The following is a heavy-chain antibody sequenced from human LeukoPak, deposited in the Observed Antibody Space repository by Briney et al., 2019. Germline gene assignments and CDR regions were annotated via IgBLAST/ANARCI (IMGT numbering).Heavy chain of an antibody. D-gene: IGHD3-16*02. Sequence: GGSLRLSCAASGFTFSSYWMHWVRQAPGKGLVWVSRINSDGSSTSYADSVKGRFTISRDNAKNALYLQMNSLRAEDTAVYYCARAPYVWGSYRYGWGQGTLVTVSS. CDR1: GFTFSSYW. CDR2: INSDGSST. J-gene: IGHJ4*02. CDR3: ARAPYVWGSYRYG. V-gene: IGHV3-74*01.